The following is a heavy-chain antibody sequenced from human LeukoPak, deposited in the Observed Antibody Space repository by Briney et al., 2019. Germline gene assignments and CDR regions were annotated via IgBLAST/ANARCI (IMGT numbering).Heavy chain of an antibody. CDR2: INPNSGGT. J-gene: IGHJ6*02. Sequence: ASVKVSCTASGYTFTGYYMHWVRQAPGQGLEWMGWINPNSGGTNYAQKFQGRVTMTRDTSISTAYMELSRLRSDDTAVYYCAREWELATTGNYYYYYGMDVWGQGTTVTVSS. CDR1: GYTFTGYY. CDR3: AREWELATTGNYYYYYGMDV. D-gene: IGHD1-26*01. V-gene: IGHV1-2*02.